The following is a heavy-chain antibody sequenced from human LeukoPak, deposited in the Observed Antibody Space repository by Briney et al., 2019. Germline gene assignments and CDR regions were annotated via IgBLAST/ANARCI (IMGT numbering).Heavy chain of an antibody. CDR2: IKQDGSEK. J-gene: IGHJ5*02. CDR1: GFTFSSYW. V-gene: IGHV3-7*01. CDR3: ARERYDFWSGYPAGTFDP. D-gene: IGHD3-3*01. Sequence: GGSLRLSCAASGFTFSSYWMNWVRQAPGKGLEWVANIKQDGSEKYYVDSVKGRFTIPRDNAKNSLYLQMNSLRAEDTAVYYCARERYDFWSGYPAGTFDPWGQGTLVTVSS.